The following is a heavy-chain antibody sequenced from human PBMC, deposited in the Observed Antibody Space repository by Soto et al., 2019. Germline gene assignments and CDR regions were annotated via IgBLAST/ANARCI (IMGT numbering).Heavy chain of an antibody. D-gene: IGHD2-15*01. Sequence: PSETLSLTCTVSGGSISPYFWTWIRQSAGQGLEWIGRIYSSGDTNYNPSLKSRVTISVDTSRNQFSLRLKSVTAADTAVYFCAREDVSLAAFDFWGQGTPVTVSS. CDR3: AREDVSLAAFDF. V-gene: IGHV4-4*07. CDR2: IYSSGDT. J-gene: IGHJ4*02. CDR1: GGSISPYF.